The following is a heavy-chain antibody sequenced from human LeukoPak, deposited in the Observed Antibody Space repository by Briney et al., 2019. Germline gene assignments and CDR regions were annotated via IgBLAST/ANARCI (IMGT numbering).Heavy chain of an antibody. CDR1: GGSFSGYY. Sequence: SETLSLTCAVYGGSFSGYYWSWIRQPPGEGLEWIGEINHSGSTNYNPSLKSRVTISVDTSKNQFSLKLSSVTAADTAVYYCARGRFYYGSGSYLHYFDYWGQGTLVTVSS. V-gene: IGHV4-34*01. D-gene: IGHD3-10*01. J-gene: IGHJ4*02. CDR3: ARGRFYYGSGSYLHYFDY. CDR2: INHSGST.